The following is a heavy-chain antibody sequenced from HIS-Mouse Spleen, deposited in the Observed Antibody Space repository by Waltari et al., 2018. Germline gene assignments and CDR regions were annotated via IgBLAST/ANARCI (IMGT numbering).Heavy chain of an antibody. CDR3: AREIPYSSSWYDWYFDL. CDR1: GGSISSSSYY. Sequence: QLQLQESGPGLVKPSETLSLTCTVSGGSISSSSYYWGWTRQPPGKGLEWIGSIYYRGRTYSNPYLKSRVTISVDTSKNQFSLKLSSVTAADTAVYYCAREIPYSSSWYDWYFDLWGRGTLVTVSS. J-gene: IGHJ2*01. V-gene: IGHV4-39*07. CDR2: IYYRGRT. D-gene: IGHD6-13*01.